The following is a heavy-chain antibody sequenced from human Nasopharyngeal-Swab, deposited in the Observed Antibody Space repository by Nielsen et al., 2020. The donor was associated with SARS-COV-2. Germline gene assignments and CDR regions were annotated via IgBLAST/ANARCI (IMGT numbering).Heavy chain of an antibody. D-gene: IGHD3-3*01. CDR2: TNTNTGNP. J-gene: IGHJ6*04. V-gene: IGHV7-4-1*02. CDR1: GYTFTSYA. CDR3: AREPGYDFWSGYSIEGDV. Sequence: ASVKVSCKASGYTFTSYAMNWVRQAPGQGLEWMGWTNTNTGNPTYAQGFTGRFVFSLDTSVSTAYLQISSLKAEDTAVYYCAREPGYDFWSGYSIEGDVWGKGTTVTSPQ.